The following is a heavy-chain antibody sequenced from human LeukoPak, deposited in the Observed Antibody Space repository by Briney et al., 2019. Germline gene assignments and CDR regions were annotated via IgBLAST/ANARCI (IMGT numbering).Heavy chain of an antibody. CDR2: ISWNSGSI. CDR1: GFTFDDYA. Sequence: PGGSLRLSCAASGFTFDDYAMHWVRQAPGKGLEWVSGISWNSGSIGYADSVKGRFTISRDNAKNSLYLQMNSLRAEDTALYYCAKDMGGVAGLDYWGQGTLVTVFS. J-gene: IGHJ4*02. V-gene: IGHV3-9*01. CDR3: AKDMGGVAGLDY. D-gene: IGHD6-19*01.